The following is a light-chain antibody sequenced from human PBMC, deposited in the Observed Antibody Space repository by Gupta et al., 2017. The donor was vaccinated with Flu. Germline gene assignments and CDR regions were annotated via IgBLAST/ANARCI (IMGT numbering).Light chain of an antibody. V-gene: IGLV2-14*03. J-gene: IGLJ1*01. CDR1: SDVGGHKY. Sequence: SDVGGHKYVSWYQHYPGKAPRLIIYDVSDRASGVSDRFSGSKSGNTASLTISGLQAEDEADYYCCAFRRTTTSSYVFGTGTTATVL. CDR2: DVS. CDR3: CAFRRTTTSSYV.